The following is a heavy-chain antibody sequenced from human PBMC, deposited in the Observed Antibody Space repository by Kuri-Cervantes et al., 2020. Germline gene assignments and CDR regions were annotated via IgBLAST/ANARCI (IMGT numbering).Heavy chain of an antibody. D-gene: IGHD6-19*01. J-gene: IGHJ4*02. V-gene: IGHV3-11*04. CDR1: GFTFSDYY. CDR3: ARDTHGYSSGWKTPYYFDY. Sequence: GESLKISCAASGFTFSDYYMSWIRQAPGKGLEWVSYISSSGSTIYYADSVKGRFTISRDNAKNSLYLQMNSLRAEDTAVYYCARDTHGYSSGWKTPYYFDYWGQGTLVTVSS. CDR2: ISSSGSTI.